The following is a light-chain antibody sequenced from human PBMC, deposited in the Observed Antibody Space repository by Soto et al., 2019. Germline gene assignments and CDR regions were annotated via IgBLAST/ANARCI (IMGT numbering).Light chain of an antibody. CDR2: DVS. Sequence: QSALTQPSSVSGSPGQSITIFCTGTSSDVCGYNYVSWYQQHPGSAPKLMIYDVSSRPSGVSNRFSGSKSGNTASLTISGLQAEDEANYYCSSYTSSFKLAVFGSGTKVTV. J-gene: IGLJ1*01. CDR1: SSDVCGYNY. V-gene: IGLV2-14*03. CDR3: SSYTSSFKLAV.